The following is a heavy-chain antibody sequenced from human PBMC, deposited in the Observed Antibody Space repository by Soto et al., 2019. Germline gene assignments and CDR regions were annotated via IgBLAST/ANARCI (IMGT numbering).Heavy chain of an antibody. CDR2: IGHLENT. V-gene: IGHV4-30-2*06. Sequence: SETLSLTCTVSGGSITHGGFSWSWIRQSPGKGLEWIGYIGHLENTYFHPTFKSRLTMSIDRSKNQFSLNLSSVTAADGAVYYCARGGGNDPFDSWGQGVLVTVSS. J-gene: IGHJ4*02. CDR3: ARGGGNDPFDS. CDR1: GGSITHGGFS. D-gene: IGHD5-12*01.